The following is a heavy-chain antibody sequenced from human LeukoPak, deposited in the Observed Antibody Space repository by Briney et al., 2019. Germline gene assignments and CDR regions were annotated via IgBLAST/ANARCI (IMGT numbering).Heavy chain of an antibody. D-gene: IGHD6-25*01. CDR1: GFPFSGYG. Sequence: GGSLRLSCAASGFPFSGYGRDWFRQAPGRGREGLANKNQNGSEQYYAASVKGRFTISRDNARNSLYLQMNSLRAEDTAVYYCAKDRGRPPANPASNWFDPWGQGTLVTVSS. CDR3: AKDRGRPPANPASNWFDP. V-gene: IGHV3-7*03. CDR2: KNQNGSEQ. J-gene: IGHJ5*02.